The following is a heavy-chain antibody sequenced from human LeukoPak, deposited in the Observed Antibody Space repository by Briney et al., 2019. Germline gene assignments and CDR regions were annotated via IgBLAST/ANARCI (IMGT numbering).Heavy chain of an antibody. J-gene: IGHJ4*02. V-gene: IGHV3-15*01. Sequence: GGSLRLSCAVSGFTFRNAWMSWVRQAPGRGLEGVSRIKSKNGGGPLDYVAPVKGRYTRRRVDSKNTLYLQMSSPKSEDTAVYYCTSDARDDYGDYLFDYWGQGTLVTVSS. CDR2: IKSKNGGGPL. CDR1: GFTFRNAW. D-gene: IGHD4-17*01. CDR3: TSDARDDYGDYLFDY.